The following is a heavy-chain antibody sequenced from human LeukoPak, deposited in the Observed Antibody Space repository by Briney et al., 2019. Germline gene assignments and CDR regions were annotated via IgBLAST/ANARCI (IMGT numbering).Heavy chain of an antibody. CDR2: ISSSSSYI. V-gene: IGHV3-21*01. J-gene: IGHJ4*02. CDR1: GFTVSSNY. Sequence: PGGSLRLSCAASGFTVSSNYMSWVRQAPGKGLEWVSSISSSSSYIYYADSVKGRFTISRDNAKNSLYLQMNSLRAEDTAVYYCARDGWYYGSGSYPFVLDWGQGTLVTVSS. CDR3: ARDGWYYGSGSYPFVLD. D-gene: IGHD3-10*01.